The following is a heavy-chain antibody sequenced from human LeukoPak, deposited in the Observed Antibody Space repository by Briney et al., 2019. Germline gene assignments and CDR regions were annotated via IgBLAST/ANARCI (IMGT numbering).Heavy chain of an antibody. Sequence: SVKVSCKASGYTFTGYYMHWVRQAPGQGLEWMGGIIPIFGTANYAQKFQGRVTITADKSTSTAYMELSSLRSEDTAVYYCAREGRYYYYYMDVWGKGTTVTISS. CDR1: GYTFTGYY. CDR2: IIPIFGTA. CDR3: AREGRYYYYYMDV. J-gene: IGHJ6*03. V-gene: IGHV1-69*06.